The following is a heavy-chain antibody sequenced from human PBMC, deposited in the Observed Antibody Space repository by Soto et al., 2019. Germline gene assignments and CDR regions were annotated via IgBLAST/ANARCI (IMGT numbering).Heavy chain of an antibody. CDR1: GGSISSSSYY. D-gene: IGHD3-10*01. J-gene: IGHJ6*02. Sequence: PSETLSLTCTVSGGSISSSSYYWGWIRQPPGKGLEWIGSIYYSGSTYYNPSLKSRVTISVDTSKNQFSLKLSSVPAADTAVYYCASLYCSGSYDNPVGKYCNSDMEVWGEVIKLT. V-gene: IGHV4-39*01. CDR3: ASLYCSGSYDNPVGKYCNSDMEV. CDR2: IYYSGST.